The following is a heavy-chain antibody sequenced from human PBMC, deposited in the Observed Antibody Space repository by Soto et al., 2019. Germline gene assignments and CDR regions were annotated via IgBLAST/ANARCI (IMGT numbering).Heavy chain of an antibody. V-gene: IGHV4-34*01. J-gene: IGHJ6*02. CDR1: GGSFSGYY. CDR3: ARGRGYCTNGVCYTYYYYGMDV. Sequence: SETLSLTCAVYGGSFSGYYWSWTRQPPGKGLEWIGEINHSGSTNYNPSLKSRVTISVDTSKNQFSLKLSSVTAADTAVYYCARGRGYCTNGVCYTYYYYGMDVWGQGTTVTVSS. CDR2: INHSGST. D-gene: IGHD2-8*01.